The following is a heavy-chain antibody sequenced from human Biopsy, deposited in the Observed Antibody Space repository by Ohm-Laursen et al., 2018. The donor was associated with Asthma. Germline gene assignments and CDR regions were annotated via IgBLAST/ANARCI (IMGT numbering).Heavy chain of an antibody. J-gene: IGHJ5*02. CDR3: ARTTYGHDGFDP. V-gene: IGHV4-31*03. Sequence: TLSLTCTVSGGSINIGDYYWSWIHQHSVKGLEWIGHIYYSGSTYYNPSLKSRVSISLDTSKNQFSLSLTSVTAADTAVYYCARTTYGHDGFDPWGQGTLVTVSS. D-gene: IGHD4-17*01. CDR2: IYYSGST. CDR1: GGSINIGDYY.